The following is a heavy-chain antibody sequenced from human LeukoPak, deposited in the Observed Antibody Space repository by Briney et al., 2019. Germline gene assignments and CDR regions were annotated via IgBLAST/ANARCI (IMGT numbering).Heavy chain of an antibody. CDR3: ARRYSSSWYNWFDP. CDR2: INHSGST. Sequence: SETLSLTCAVYGGSFSGYYWSWIRQPPGKGLEWIGEINHSGSTNYNPSLKSRVAISVDTSKNQFSLKLSSVTAADTAVYYCARRYSSSWYNWFDPWGQGTLVTVSS. D-gene: IGHD6-13*01. V-gene: IGHV4-34*01. CDR1: GGSFSGYY. J-gene: IGHJ5*02.